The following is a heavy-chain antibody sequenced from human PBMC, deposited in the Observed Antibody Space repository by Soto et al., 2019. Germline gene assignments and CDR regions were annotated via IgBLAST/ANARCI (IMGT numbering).Heavy chain of an antibody. Sequence: GASVKVSCKASGGTFSSYTISWVRQAPGQGLEWMGRIIPILGIANYAQKFQGRVTITADKSTSTAYMELSSLRSEDTAAYYCARYVAGSSFDYWGQGTLVTVSS. D-gene: IGHD6-19*01. V-gene: IGHV1-69*02. J-gene: IGHJ4*02. CDR2: IIPILGIA. CDR1: GGTFSSYT. CDR3: ARYVAGSSFDY.